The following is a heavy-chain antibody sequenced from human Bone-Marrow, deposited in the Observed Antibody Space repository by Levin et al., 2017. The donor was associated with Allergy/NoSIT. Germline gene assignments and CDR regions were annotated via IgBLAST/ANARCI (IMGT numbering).Heavy chain of an antibody. J-gene: IGHJ6*02. D-gene: IGHD5-18*01. CDR3: AKNTIQLWSPSYYGMDV. Sequence: QPGGSLRLSCAASGFSFSRYAMHWVRQAPGKGLQWVAFISYDGSADYYGDSVKGRFTISRDDSNNTLYLRMDSLRAEDTAVYYCAKNTIQLWSPSYYGMDVWGRGTTVTVSS. CDR2: ISYDGSAD. V-gene: IGHV3-30*18. CDR1: GFSFSRYA.